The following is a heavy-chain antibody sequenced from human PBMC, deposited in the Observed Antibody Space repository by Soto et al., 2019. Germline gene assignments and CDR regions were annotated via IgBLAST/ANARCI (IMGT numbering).Heavy chain of an antibody. CDR2: ITGSGSST. J-gene: IGHJ4*02. Sequence: EVQLLESGGGLGQPGGSLRLSCVASGFRFSSNAMSWVRQAPGKGLEWVSTITGSGSSTNYGDSVKGRFTISRDNSKNTLYLQMSSLRAEDTAVYYCAKSRGHYDFWSGYYCDYWGQGTLVTVSS. V-gene: IGHV3-23*01. CDR3: AKSRGHYDFWSGYYCDY. CDR1: GFRFSSNA. D-gene: IGHD3-3*01.